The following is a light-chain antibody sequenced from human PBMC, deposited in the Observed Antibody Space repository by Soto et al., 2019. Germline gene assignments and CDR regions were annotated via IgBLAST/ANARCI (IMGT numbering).Light chain of an antibody. CDR1: SSDVGSYNL. CDR3: CSYAGSSTPFV. CDR2: EVS. J-gene: IGLJ1*01. Sequence: QSALTQPASVSGSPGQSITISCTGTSSDVGSYNLVSWYQQHPGKAPKLMIYEVSERPSGVSNRFSGSKSGNTASLTISGLQAEDEADYYCCSYAGSSTPFVFGTGTKLTVL. V-gene: IGLV2-23*02.